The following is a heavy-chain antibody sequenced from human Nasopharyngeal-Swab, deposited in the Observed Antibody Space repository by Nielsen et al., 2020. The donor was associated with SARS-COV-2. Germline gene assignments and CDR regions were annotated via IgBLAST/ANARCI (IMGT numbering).Heavy chain of an antibody. CDR3: ARFTSVGDAFDI. CDR2: IYYSGST. CDR1: GGSISSYY. V-gene: IGHV4-59*01. J-gene: IGHJ3*02. D-gene: IGHD6-6*01. Sequence: GSLRLYCTVSGGSISSYYWSWIRKPPGKGLEWIGYIYYSGSTNYNPSLKSRVTISVDTSKNQFSLKLSSVTAADTAVYYCARFTSVGDAFDIWGQGAMVTVSS.